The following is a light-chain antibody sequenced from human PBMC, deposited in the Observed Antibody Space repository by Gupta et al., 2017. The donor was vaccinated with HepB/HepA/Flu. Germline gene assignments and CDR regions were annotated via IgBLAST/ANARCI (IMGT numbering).Light chain of an antibody. V-gene: IGLV1-47*01. CDR3: AARDDSLSGGV. CDR1: SSNIGSNY. CDR2: RNN. J-gene: IGLJ1*01. Sequence: QSVLTQPPSASGTPGQRVTISCSGTSSNIGSNYVYWYQHLPGTAPKLLISRNNQRPSWVPDRISGSKSGTTASLAITGLRSEDEADYYCAARDDSLSGGVFGTGTKVTVL.